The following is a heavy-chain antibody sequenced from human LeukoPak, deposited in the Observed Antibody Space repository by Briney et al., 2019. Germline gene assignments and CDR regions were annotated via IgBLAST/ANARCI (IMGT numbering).Heavy chain of an antibody. CDR2: IKSDRSST. D-gene: IGHD2-15*01. V-gene: IGHV3-74*01. J-gene: IGHJ3*02. Sequence: GGSLRLSCAASGFTFSSYWMHWVRQAPGKRLVWVSRIKSDRSSTSYADSVKGRFTISRDNAKNTLYLQMNSLRAEDTAVYYCASYCSGGSCEDAFDIWGQGTMVTVSS. CDR1: GFTFSSYW. CDR3: ASYCSGGSCEDAFDI.